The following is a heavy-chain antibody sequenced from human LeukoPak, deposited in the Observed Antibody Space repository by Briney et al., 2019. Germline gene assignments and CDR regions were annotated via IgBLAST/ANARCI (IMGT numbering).Heavy chain of an antibody. CDR1: GYTFTSYW. V-gene: IGHV5-51*01. D-gene: IGHD2-2*01. CDR2: IYPGDSDI. J-gene: IGHJ4*02. Sequence: GESLKISCEASGYTFTSYWIGWVRQMPGKGLEWMGIIYPGDSDIRYSPSFQGQVTISADKSLSTAYLQWSSLKASDTAMYFSARQSSTFDYWGQGTLVTVSS. CDR3: ARQSSTFDY.